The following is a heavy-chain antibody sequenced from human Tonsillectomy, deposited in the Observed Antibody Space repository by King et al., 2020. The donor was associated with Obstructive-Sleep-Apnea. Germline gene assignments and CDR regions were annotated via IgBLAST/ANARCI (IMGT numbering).Heavy chain of an antibody. CDR3: AGGLN. Sequence: LQLQESGPGLAKPSETLSLTCSVSGFSISGSGYYWGWIRQPPGKGLGWIGSVYYSGSTYYNLSLKSRVTISVDTSKNQFFLNLSSVTAADTAVYYCAGGLNWGQGTLVTVSS. V-gene: IGHV4-39*07. CDR2: VYYSGST. CDR1: GFSISGSGYY. J-gene: IGHJ4*02. D-gene: IGHD2-21*01.